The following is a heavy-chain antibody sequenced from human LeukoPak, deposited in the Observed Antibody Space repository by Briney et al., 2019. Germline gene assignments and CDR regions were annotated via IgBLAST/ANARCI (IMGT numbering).Heavy chain of an antibody. CDR1: GYSFTSYW. V-gene: IGHV5-51*01. Sequence: GESLKISCKGSGYSFTSYWIGWVRQMPGKGLEWMGIIYPGDSNTKYSPSLQGQVTISADKSISTAYLQWSSLKASDTAMYYCARQPELELPFDYWGQGTLVTVSS. J-gene: IGHJ4*02. CDR2: IYPGDSNT. CDR3: ARQPELELPFDY. D-gene: IGHD1-7*01.